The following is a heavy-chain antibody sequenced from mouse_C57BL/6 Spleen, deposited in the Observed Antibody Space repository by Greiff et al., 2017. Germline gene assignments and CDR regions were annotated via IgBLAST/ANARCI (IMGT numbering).Heavy chain of an antibody. CDR1: GYTFTDYA. J-gene: IGHJ4*01. V-gene: IGHV1-15*01. D-gene: IGHD3-3*01. CDR2: IDPETGGT. CDR3: TRSRTDAYYAMDD. Sequence: VQLQESGAELVRPGASVTLSCTASGYTFTDYAMHWVQQTPVHGLEWIASIDPETGGTAYTQTFKGKATRTADKSTSKAYMERRSLAYEDSAGYYCTRSRTDAYYAMDDWGKGTTVTVSS.